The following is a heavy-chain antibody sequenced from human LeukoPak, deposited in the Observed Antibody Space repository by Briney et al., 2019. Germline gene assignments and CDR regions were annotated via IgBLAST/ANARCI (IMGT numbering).Heavy chain of an antibody. Sequence: GGSLRLSCAASGFTVSANYMTWVRQAPGKGLEWVSDIYSVGSTYYTDSVKGRFTISRDNAKNSLYLQMNSLRAEDTAVYYCASMTTYCGGHCYFFDFWGQGTLVTVSS. V-gene: IGHV3-66*01. J-gene: IGHJ4*02. CDR1: GFTVSANY. CDR3: ASMTTYCGGHCYFFDF. D-gene: IGHD2-21*02. CDR2: IYSVGST.